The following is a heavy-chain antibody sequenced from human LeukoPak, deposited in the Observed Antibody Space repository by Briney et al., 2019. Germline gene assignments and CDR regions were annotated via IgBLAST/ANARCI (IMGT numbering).Heavy chain of an antibody. CDR2: TRNKANSYTT. J-gene: IGHJ4*02. V-gene: IGHV3-72*01. Sequence: GGLLRFSCVAPGFTSSDHYMDWVRQAPGKGLERVGRTRNKANSYTTKYAASVAGRFIISRDTSKNLLYLQLNSLKTEDTAVYYCARAGYCGAGTCYSDYYDYWGQGTLVTVSS. D-gene: IGHD2-15*01. CDR3: ARAGYCGAGTCYSDYYDY. CDR1: GFTSSDHY.